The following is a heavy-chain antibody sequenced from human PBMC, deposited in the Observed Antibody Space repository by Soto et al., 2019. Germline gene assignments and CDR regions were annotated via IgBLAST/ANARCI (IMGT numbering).Heavy chain of an antibody. Sequence: TLSLTCTVSGGSISSGGYYWSWIRQHPGKGLEWIGYIYYSGSTYYNPSLKSRVTISVDTSKNQFSLKMNSVTAADTAVYYCASSSWSLVGMDVWGQGTTVTVSS. CDR1: GGSISSGGYY. CDR3: ASSSWSLVGMDV. CDR2: IYYSGST. J-gene: IGHJ6*02. D-gene: IGHD6-13*01. V-gene: IGHV4-31*03.